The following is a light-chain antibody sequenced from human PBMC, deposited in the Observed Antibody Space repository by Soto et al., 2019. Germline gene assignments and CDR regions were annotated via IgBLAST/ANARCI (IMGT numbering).Light chain of an antibody. CDR3: HQANSFPRT. J-gene: IGKJ1*01. Sequence: DTLMTQSPSSVSASIGDRVILTCRASRGISTWLAWYQQKPGQAPKLLISKASNLQSGVPSRFSGSGSGREFTLIISSLQPDDFATYFCHQANSFPRTFGQGTTVEIK. CDR2: KAS. CDR1: RGISTW. V-gene: IGKV1-12*01.